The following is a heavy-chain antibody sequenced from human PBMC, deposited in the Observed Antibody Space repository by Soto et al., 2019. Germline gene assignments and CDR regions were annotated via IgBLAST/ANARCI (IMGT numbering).Heavy chain of an antibody. Sequence: SETLSLTCAVSSVFSSLNYWSCVRQPPGKGLEWIGYIYHSGSTYYNPSLKSRVTISVDRSKNQFSLKLTSVTAADTAVYYCARDKITGLFDYWGQGTLVTVSS. V-gene: IGHV4-4*02. J-gene: IGHJ4*02. CDR1: SVFSSLNY. D-gene: IGHD2-8*02. CDR3: ARDKITGLFDY. CDR2: IYHSGST.